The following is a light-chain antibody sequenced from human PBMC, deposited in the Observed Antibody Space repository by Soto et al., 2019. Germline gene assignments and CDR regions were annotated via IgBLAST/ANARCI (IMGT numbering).Light chain of an antibody. Sequence: QSVLTQPPSVSAAPGQKVTISCSGSSSNIGNNYVSWYQQLPGTAPKLLIYENDKRPSGIPDRFSGSKTGTSATLAITGLQTGDEADYYCGTWDISLNYRGLGTGTKLTLL. CDR2: END. CDR3: GTWDISLNYRG. V-gene: IGLV1-51*02. CDR1: SSNIGNNY. J-gene: IGLJ1*01.